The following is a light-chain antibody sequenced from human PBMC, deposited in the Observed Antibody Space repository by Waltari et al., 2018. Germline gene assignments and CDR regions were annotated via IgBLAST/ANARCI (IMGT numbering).Light chain of an antibody. CDR1: PTVSSSY. Sequence: VLMQSPGTLSLSPGERATLSCRASPTVSSSYLAWYQQKPGQSPRLLMYGASNRVTGVPDRFSGGGSGTDFTLTISRLEPEDFAVYFCQQCGTSPPYTFGQGTKVEIK. V-gene: IGKV3-20*01. CDR3: QQCGTSPPYT. J-gene: IGKJ2*01. CDR2: GAS.